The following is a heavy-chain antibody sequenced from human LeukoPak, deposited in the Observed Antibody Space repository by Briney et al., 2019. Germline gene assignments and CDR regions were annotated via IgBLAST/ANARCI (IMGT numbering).Heavy chain of an antibody. V-gene: IGHV4-39*01. CDR2: IYYSGST. J-gene: IGHJ6*02. CDR1: GGFINSHY. D-gene: IGHD3-9*01. Sequence: SETLSLTCTVSGGFINSHYWSWIRQPPGKGLEWIGTIYYSGSTYYNPSLKSRVTISEDTSRNHFSLNVSSVTAADTAVYYCARHFDLYYGMDVWGQGTTVTVSS. CDR3: ARHFDLYYGMDV.